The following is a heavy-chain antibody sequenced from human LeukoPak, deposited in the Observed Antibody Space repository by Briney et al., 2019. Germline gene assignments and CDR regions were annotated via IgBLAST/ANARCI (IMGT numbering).Heavy chain of an antibody. CDR3: VRDLT. J-gene: IGHJ5*02. V-gene: IGHV3-64D*06. Sequence: GGSLRLSCSASGFTFSGSAMHWVRQAPGKGPEFVSGISANGDNTYYGDSVKVRFTISRDNSKNTVHLQMSSLSPQGTAVYYCVRDLTWGQGTLVIVSS. CDR1: GFTFSGSA. CDR2: ISANGDNT.